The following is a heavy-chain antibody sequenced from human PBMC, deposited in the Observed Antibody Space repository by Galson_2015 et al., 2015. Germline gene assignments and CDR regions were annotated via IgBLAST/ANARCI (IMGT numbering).Heavy chain of an antibody. CDR1: GFTFSSYG. J-gene: IGHJ6*02. D-gene: IGHD2-21*01. Sequence: SLRLSCAAPGFTFSSYGMHWVRQAPGKGLEWVAVISYDGSNKYYADSVKGRFTISRDNSKNTLYLQMNSLRAEDTAVYYCAKELGWRLTYYSYGMDVWVQGTTVTVSS. CDR2: ISYDGSNK. V-gene: IGHV3-30*18. CDR3: AKELGWRLTYYSYGMDV.